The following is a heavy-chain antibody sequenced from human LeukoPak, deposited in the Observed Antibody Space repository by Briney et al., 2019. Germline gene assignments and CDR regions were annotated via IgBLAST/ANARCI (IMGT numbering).Heavy chain of an antibody. Sequence: PSETLSLTCTVSGGSISSYYWSWIRQPAGKGLEWIGRIYTSGSTNYNPSLKSRVTMSVDTSKNQFALKLSSVTAADTAVYYCARGPRHPDAEPYSSLFDYWGQGTLVTVSS. J-gene: IGHJ4*02. CDR1: GGSISSYY. CDR3: ARGPRHPDAEPYSSLFDY. V-gene: IGHV4-4*07. D-gene: IGHD6-13*01. CDR2: IYTSGST.